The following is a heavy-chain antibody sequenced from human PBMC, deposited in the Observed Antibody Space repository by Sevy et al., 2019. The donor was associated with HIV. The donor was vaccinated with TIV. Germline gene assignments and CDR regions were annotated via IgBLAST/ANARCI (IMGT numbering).Heavy chain of an antibody. CDR3: ATTREYYSDNSGYFDY. CDR1: GYTLTDLS. D-gene: IGHD3-22*01. J-gene: IGHJ4*02. CDR2: FDPEDGET. V-gene: IGHV1-24*01. Sequence: ASVKVSCKVSGYTLTDLSMHWVRQAPGKGLEWMGRFDPEDGETIYAQKFQGRFTMTEDTSRDTAYMELNSLRSEDTAVYYCATTREYYSDNSGYFDYWGQGTLVTVSS.